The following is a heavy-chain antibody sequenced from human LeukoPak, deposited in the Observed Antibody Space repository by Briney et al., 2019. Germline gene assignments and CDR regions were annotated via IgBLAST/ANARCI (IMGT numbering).Heavy chain of an antibody. D-gene: IGHD4-17*01. Sequence: GTSLRLSCAASGFTFSVYGMHWVRQGPGKGLEWVALISHDGGNKNYTDSVKGRFTISRDNSKNTVYLQMNSLRPEDTAVYYCAKSLNYGDYGRSYYYYGMDVWGQGTTVTVSS. V-gene: IGHV3-30*18. CDR2: ISHDGGNK. CDR3: AKSLNYGDYGRSYYYYGMDV. CDR1: GFTFSVYG. J-gene: IGHJ6*02.